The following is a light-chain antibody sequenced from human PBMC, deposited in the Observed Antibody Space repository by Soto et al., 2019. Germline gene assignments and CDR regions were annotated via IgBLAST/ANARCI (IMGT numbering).Light chain of an antibody. J-gene: IGKJ2*01. CDR1: QSISSW. CDR2: DAS. V-gene: IGKV1-5*01. Sequence: DIQMIQSPSTLSASVGDRVTITCRASQSISSWLAWYQQKPGKAPKVLIYDASSLESGVPSRFSGSGSGTEFTLTISSLQPDDFATYYCQQYNSYPYTFGQGTKLEIK. CDR3: QQYNSYPYT.